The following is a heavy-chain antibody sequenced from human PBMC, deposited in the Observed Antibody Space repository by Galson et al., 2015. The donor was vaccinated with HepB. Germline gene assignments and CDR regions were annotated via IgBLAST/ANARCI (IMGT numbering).Heavy chain of an antibody. J-gene: IGHJ2*01. CDR1: GGSISSSSYY. V-gene: IGHV4-39*01. Sequence: ETLSLTCTVSGGSISSSSYYWGWIRQPPGKGLEWIGSIYYSGSTYYNPSLKSRVTISVDTSKNQFSLKPSSVTAADTAVYYCARRGAGSGSYYNKGYFDLWGRGTLVTVSS. D-gene: IGHD3-10*01. CDR3: ARRGAGSGSYYNKGYFDL. CDR2: IYYSGST.